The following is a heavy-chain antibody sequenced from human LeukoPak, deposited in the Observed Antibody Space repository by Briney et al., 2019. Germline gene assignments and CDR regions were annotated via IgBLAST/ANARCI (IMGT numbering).Heavy chain of an antibody. D-gene: IGHD5-18*01. V-gene: IGHV4-31*03. CDR1: GGSISSGDYY. Sequence: SETLSLTCTVSGGSISSGDYYWSWIRQHPGKGLEWIGYIYYSGSTYYNPSLKSRVTISVNTSKNQFSLKLSSVTAADTAVYYCARGYRSNWFDPWGQGTLVTVSS. CDR2: IYYSGST. CDR3: ARGYRSNWFDP. J-gene: IGHJ5*02.